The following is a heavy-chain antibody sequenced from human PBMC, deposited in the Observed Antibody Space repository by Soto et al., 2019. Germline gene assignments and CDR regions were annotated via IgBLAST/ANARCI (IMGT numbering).Heavy chain of an antibody. V-gene: IGHV5-51*01. CDR2: IYPGDSDT. CDR3: ASLRQLVPDWRHDALDI. Sequence: PGESLKISCKCSGYSFTSYWIGWVRQMPGKGLEWMGIIYPGDSDTRYSPSFQGQVTISADKSISTAYLQWSSLKASDTAMYYCASLRQLVPDWRHDALDIWGQGTMVTVSS. D-gene: IGHD6-6*01. CDR1: GYSFTSYW. J-gene: IGHJ3*02.